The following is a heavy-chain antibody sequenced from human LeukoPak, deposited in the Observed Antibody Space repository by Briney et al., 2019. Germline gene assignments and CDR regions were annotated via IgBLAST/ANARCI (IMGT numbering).Heavy chain of an antibody. J-gene: IGHJ4*02. CDR3: STWTDLYDY. V-gene: IGHV3-7*03. CDR2: IKQDGSEK. D-gene: IGHD3/OR15-3a*01. Sequence: GGSLRLSCAASGFTFSSYWMSWVRQAPGKGLEWVANIKQDGSEKYYVDSVKGRFTISRDNSKNTLYLQMNSLKTEDTAVYYCSTWTDLYDYWGQGTLVTVSS. CDR1: GFTFSSYW.